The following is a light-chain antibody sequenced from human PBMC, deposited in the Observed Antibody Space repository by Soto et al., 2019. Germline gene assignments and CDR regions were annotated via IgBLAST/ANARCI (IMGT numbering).Light chain of an antibody. CDR3: QQYNDWPPFT. Sequence: EVVMTQSPATLSVSPGERATLSCTASQSVNDKLAWFQQKPGQVPRLLIYGASITATGIPARFSGSGSGTEFTLTIFNLQSEDFAVYYCQQYNDWPPFTFGPGTKVDI. J-gene: IGKJ3*01. CDR1: QSVNDK. CDR2: GAS. V-gene: IGKV3-15*01.